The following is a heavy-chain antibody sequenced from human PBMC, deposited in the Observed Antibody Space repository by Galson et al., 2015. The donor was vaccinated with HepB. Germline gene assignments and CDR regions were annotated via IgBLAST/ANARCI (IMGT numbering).Heavy chain of an antibody. J-gene: IGHJ4*02. D-gene: IGHD6-13*01. Sequence: SVKVSCKASGYTFTTYGIHWVRQAPGQRLEWMGWINADNGSTKHSQKFQGRVTITRDTSASTAYMDLSSLRSEDTAVYYCARGVYTSSWYDLKPPDYWGQGTLVTVSS. V-gene: IGHV1-3*01. CDR3: ARGVYTSSWYDLKPPDY. CDR2: INADNGST. CDR1: GYTFTTYG.